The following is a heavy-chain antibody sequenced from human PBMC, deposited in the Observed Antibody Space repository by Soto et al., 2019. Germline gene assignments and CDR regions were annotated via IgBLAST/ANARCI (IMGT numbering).Heavy chain of an antibody. Sequence: EVQLVESGGGLVQPGGSLRLSCAASGVSFTLYDMHWVRQGRGGSLEWVSGIDTAGDTYYPGSVKGRFTISRENAKNSLYLQMNRLRAEDTAVYFCVRDDFWSSYDRYGMDVWCQGTTVTVSS. V-gene: IGHV3-13*01. CDR2: IDTAGDT. D-gene: IGHD3-3*01. J-gene: IGHJ6*02. CDR1: GVSFTLYD. CDR3: VRDDFWSSYDRYGMDV.